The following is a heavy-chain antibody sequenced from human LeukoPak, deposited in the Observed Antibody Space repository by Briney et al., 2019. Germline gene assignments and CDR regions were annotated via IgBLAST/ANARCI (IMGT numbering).Heavy chain of an antibody. V-gene: IGHV3-48*04. CDR1: GFTFSTYW. Sequence: GGSLRLSCAASGFTFSTYWMAWVRQAPGKGLEWVSYISSSGSTIYYADSVKGRFTISRDNAKNSLYLQMNSLRAEDTAVYYCARADYYYGMDVWGQGTTVTVSS. J-gene: IGHJ6*02. CDR2: ISSSGSTI. CDR3: ARADYYYGMDV.